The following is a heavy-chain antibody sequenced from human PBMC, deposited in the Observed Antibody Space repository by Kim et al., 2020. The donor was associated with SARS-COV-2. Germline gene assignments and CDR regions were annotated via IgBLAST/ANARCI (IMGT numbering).Heavy chain of an antibody. J-gene: IGHJ4*02. CDR3: AKVLYYDILTGYLYYFDY. D-gene: IGHD3-9*01. CDR2: ISGSGGST. CDR1: GFTFSSYA. Sequence: GGSLRLSCAASGFTFSSYAMSWVRQAPGKGLEWVSAISGSGGSTYYADSVKGRFTISRDNSKNTLYLQMNSLRAEDTAVYYCAKVLYYDILTGYLYYFDYWGQGTLVTVSS. V-gene: IGHV3-23*01.